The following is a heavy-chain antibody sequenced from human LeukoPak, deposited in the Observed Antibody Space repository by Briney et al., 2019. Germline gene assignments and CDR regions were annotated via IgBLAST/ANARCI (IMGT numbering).Heavy chain of an antibody. CDR1: GYTFTSYY. J-gene: IGHJ4*02. D-gene: IGHD2-2*01. V-gene: IGHV1-46*01. CDR2: INPSGGST. CDR3: ALGDCSSTSCYWIDY. Sequence: GASVKVSCKASGYTFTSYYMHWVRQAPGQGLEWMGIINPSGGSTSYAQKFQGRVTMTRDTSTSTVYMELSSLRSEDTAVYYCALGDCSSTSCYWIDYWGQGTLVTVSS.